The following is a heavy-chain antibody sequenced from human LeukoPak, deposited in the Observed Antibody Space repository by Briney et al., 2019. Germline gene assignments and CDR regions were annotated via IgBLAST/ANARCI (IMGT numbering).Heavy chain of an antibody. Sequence: GGSLRLSCAASGFTFSTYAMSWVRQAPGKGLEWVSGITGSGGSTYYADSVKGRFTISRDNSKNTLYLQINSLGAEDTAVYYCAKGTGSSTGCYDYWGQGALVTVSS. V-gene: IGHV3-23*01. CDR3: AKGTGSSTGCYDY. CDR2: ITGSGGST. CDR1: GFTFSTYA. D-gene: IGHD2-2*01. J-gene: IGHJ4*02.